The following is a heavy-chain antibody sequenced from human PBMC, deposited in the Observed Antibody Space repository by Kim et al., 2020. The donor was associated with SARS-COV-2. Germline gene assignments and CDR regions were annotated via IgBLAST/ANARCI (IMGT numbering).Heavy chain of an antibody. D-gene: IGHD2-15*01. V-gene: IGHV4-31*02. CDR3: ARDYCSGGSCYLAGWFDP. Sequence: SRVTISVDTSKNQFSLKLSSVTAADTAVYYCARDYCSGGSCYLAGWFDPWGQGTLVTVSS. J-gene: IGHJ5*02.